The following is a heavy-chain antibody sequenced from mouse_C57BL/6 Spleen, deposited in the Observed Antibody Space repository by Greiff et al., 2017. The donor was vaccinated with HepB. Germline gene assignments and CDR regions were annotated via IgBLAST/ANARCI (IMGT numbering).Heavy chain of an antibody. V-gene: IGHV3-6*01. CDR2: ISYDGSN. J-gene: IGHJ4*01. Sequence: EVKLMESGPGLVKPSQSLSLTCSVTGYSITSGYYWNWIRQFPGNKLEWMGYISYDGSNNYNPSLKNRISITRDTSKNQFFLKLNSVTTEDTATYYCARLEGDYYAMNYWGQGTSVTVSS. CDR1: GYSITSGYY. CDR3: ARLEGDYYAMNY.